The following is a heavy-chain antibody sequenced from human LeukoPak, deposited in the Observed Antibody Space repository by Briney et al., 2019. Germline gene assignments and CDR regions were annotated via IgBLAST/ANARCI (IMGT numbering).Heavy chain of an antibody. D-gene: IGHD1-26*01. Sequence: PSETLSLTCAVYGGSFSGYYWSWIRQPPGKGLEWIGEINHSGSTSYNPSLKSRVTISVDTSKNQFSLKLSSVTAADTAVYYCARPVGATVFDIWGQGTMVTVSS. CDR1: GGSFSGYY. CDR2: INHSGST. J-gene: IGHJ3*02. CDR3: ARPVGATVFDI. V-gene: IGHV4-34*01.